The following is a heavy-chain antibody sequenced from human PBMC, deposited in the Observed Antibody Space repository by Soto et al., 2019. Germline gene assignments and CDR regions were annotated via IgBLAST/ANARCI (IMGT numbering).Heavy chain of an antibody. CDR3: ARDPGPPAATPHWFDP. CDR2: AYYRSKWYI. D-gene: IGHD6-25*01. Sequence: QVQLQQSGPGLVKPSQTLSLTCAISGDSVSSNSAAWNWIRQSPSRGLEWLGRAYYRSKWYIDCAVSVKSRITIHPDTSKNQFSLQLYSVTPEDTAVYYCARDPGPPAATPHWFDPWGQGTLVSVSS. V-gene: IGHV6-1*01. J-gene: IGHJ5*02. CDR1: GDSVSSNSAA.